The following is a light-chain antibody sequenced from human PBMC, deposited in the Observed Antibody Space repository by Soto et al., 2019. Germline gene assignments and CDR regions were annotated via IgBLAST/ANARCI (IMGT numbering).Light chain of an antibody. Sequence: DIVMTQSPDSLAVSLGERATINCRSSQSVLYSPNNKTYLAWYQQIPGQPPKLLIFWASTRESGVPDRFSGSGSGTDFTLTISSLQAEDVAVYYCQQYFSTPYTFGQGTKLEIK. CDR2: WAS. CDR3: QQYFSTPYT. CDR1: QSVLYSPNNKTY. V-gene: IGKV4-1*01. J-gene: IGKJ2*01.